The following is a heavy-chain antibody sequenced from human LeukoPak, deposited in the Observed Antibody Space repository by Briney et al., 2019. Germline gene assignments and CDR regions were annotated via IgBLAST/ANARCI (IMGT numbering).Heavy chain of an antibody. CDR3: ARDEMWLQLAYYFDY. D-gene: IGHD5-24*01. CDR2: ISYDGSNK. J-gene: IGHJ4*02. V-gene: IGHV3-30*04. Sequence: PGGSLRLSCAASGFTFSSYAMHWVRQAPGKGLEWVAVISYDGSNKYYADSVKGRFTISRDNSKNTLYLQMNSLRAEDTAVYYCARDEMWLQLAYYFDYWGQGTLVTVSS. CDR1: GFTFSSYA.